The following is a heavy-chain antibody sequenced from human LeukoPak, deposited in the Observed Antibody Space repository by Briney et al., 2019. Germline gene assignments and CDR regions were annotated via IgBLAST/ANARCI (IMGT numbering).Heavy chain of an antibody. J-gene: IGHJ4*02. Sequence: PSETLSLTCTVSGASITSYHWSWFRQPPAKGLEWTGCLLKTGGTLHSPSLKSRVTMSVDSPKNQFSLKLASVTVADTAIYYCVRLNKEGGSHLDFDSWGQGILVTVSS. CDR1: GASITSYH. CDR3: VRLNKEGGSHLDFDS. CDR2: LLKTGGT. D-gene: IGHD5-12*01. V-gene: IGHV4-59*08.